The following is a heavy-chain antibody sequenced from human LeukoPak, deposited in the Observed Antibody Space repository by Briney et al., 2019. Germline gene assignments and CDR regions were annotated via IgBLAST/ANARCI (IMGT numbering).Heavy chain of an antibody. CDR2: IYPGDSDT. D-gene: IGHD6-13*01. CDR1: GYSFTSYW. Sequence: GESLKISCKGSGYSFTSYWIGWVRQMPGKGLEWMGIIYPGDSDTRYSPSFQGQVTISADKSISTAYLQWSILKASDTAMYYCARYSSSWRYYFDYWGQGTLVTVSS. CDR3: ARYSSSWRYYFDY. J-gene: IGHJ4*02. V-gene: IGHV5-51*01.